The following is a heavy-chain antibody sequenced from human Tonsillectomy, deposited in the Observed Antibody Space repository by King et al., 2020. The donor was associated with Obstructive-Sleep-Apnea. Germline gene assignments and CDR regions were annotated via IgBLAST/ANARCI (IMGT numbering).Heavy chain of an antibody. D-gene: IGHD3-16*01. V-gene: IGHV3-49*03. CDR3: TRDRSVLMSVWGTSHNYYNYYGMDV. CDR1: RFTVGDYA. J-gene: IGHJ6*02. Sequence: VQLVEAWGDLVQPGRSLRLSCTASRFTVGDYAMDWFRQSLGRVLEWVVFIRTKPYGGTTDYAASVKGRVTISRDDCKSIAYLQMNSLKTEDTAVYYCTRDRSVLMSVWGTSHNYYNYYGMDVWGQGTTVTVSS. CDR2: IRTKPYGGTT.